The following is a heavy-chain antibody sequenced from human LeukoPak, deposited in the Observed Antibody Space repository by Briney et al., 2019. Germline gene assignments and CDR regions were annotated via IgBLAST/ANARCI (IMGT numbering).Heavy chain of an antibody. CDR1: GFTFSNYA. CDR3: AKDDHGMDV. CDR2: ISGSGGST. J-gene: IGHJ6*02. V-gene: IGHV3-23*01. Sequence: GGSLRLSCAASGFTFSNYAMSWVRQAPGKGLEWVSGISGSGGSTYYADSVGRFSISRDNSKNTLYLQMSSLRAEDTAEYYCAKDDHGMDVWGQGTTVTVSS.